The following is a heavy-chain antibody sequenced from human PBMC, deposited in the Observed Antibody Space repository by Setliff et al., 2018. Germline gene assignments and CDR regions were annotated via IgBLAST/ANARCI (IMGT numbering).Heavy chain of an antibody. J-gene: IGHJ3*02. Sequence: ASVKVSCKASGYTLTNYYMHWVRRAPGQGLEWMGIINPSGGLTRYAQKFQGRVTMTRDTSTSTVYMEVSSLRSEDTAVYYCARDRYYNSWSGTSITAPHDAFDIWGQGTMVTVSS. CDR2: INPSGGLT. D-gene: IGHD3-3*01. CDR3: ARDRYYNSWSGTSITAPHDAFDI. V-gene: IGHV1-46*03. CDR1: GYTLTNYY.